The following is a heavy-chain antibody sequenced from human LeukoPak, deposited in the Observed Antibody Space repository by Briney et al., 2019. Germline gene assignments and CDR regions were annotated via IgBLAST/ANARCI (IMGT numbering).Heavy chain of an antibody. J-gene: IGHJ4*02. Sequence: GGSLRLSCAASGFTFSSYSMNWVRQAPGKVLEWVSSISSSSSYIYYADSVKGRFTISRDNAKNSLYLQMNSLRAEDTAVYYCARAVDLYYYDSSGYPTYFDYWGQGTLVTVSS. D-gene: IGHD3-22*01. V-gene: IGHV3-21*01. CDR2: ISSSSSYI. CDR3: ARAVDLYYYDSSGYPTYFDY. CDR1: GFTFSSYS.